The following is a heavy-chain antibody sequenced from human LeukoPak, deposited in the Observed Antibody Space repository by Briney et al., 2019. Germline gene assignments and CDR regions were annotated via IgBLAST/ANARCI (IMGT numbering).Heavy chain of an antibody. Sequence: GRSLRLSCAASGFTFSTYAIHWVRQAPGKGLEWVALISNDGSDKYSTDSVKGRFTISRDNSKNTVYLQMNSLRPDDTAVYYCAKEGRYGEYFDYWGQGTLVTVSS. V-gene: IGHV3-30*04. CDR3: AKEGRYGEYFDY. CDR1: GFTFSTYA. D-gene: IGHD4-17*01. J-gene: IGHJ4*02. CDR2: ISNDGSDK.